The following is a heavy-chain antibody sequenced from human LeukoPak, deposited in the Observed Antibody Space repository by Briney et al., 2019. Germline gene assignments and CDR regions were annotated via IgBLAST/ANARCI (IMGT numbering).Heavy chain of an antibody. CDR1: GFTFSSYA. CDR2: ISGSGDNT. J-gene: IGHJ6*02. Sequence: QTGGSLRLSCAASGFTFSSYAMSWVRQAPGKGLEWVSGISGSGDNTYYADSVKGRFTISRDNSKNTLYVQMNSLRAEDTAVYYCAKYYYDSSGYYYDYYYGMDVWGQGTTVTVSS. V-gene: IGHV3-23*01. D-gene: IGHD3-22*01. CDR3: AKYYYDSSGYYYDYYYGMDV.